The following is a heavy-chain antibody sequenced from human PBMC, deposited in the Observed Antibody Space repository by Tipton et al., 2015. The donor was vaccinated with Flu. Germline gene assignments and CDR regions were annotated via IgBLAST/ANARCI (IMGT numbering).Heavy chain of an antibody. Sequence: TLSLTCTVSGGSISSGGDYWSWMRQHPGKGLEWIGYIYYSGSTSYNPSLKSRVSISVDTSKNQFSLKLSSVTAADTAVYYCARRKAAKAAFDIWGQGTMVTVSS. V-gene: IGHV4-31*03. J-gene: IGHJ3*02. CDR2: IYYSGST. CDR3: ARRKAAKAAFDI. CDR1: GGSISSGGDY. D-gene: IGHD2-15*01.